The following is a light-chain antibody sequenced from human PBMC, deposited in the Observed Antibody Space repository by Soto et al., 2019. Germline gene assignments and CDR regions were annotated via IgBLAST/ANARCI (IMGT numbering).Light chain of an antibody. CDR3: QQYGDSPST. Sequence: EIVLTQSPGTLSLSPGERATLFCRASQGVSSSFLAWYQHKPGQAPRLLIYGASSRAAGIPDRFSGSGSGTDFTLTISRLEPEDFAVYYCQQYGDSPSTFGQGTKLEIE. CDR1: QGVSSSF. CDR2: GAS. V-gene: IGKV3-20*01. J-gene: IGKJ2*02.